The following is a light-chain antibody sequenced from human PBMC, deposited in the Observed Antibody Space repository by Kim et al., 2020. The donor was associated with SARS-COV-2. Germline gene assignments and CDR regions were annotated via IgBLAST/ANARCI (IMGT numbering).Light chain of an antibody. CDR2: GAS. CDR1: QCVSSN. J-gene: IGKJ1*01. CDR3: RQYDNWPLE. V-gene: IGKV3-15*01. Sequence: VWQGERATRPGRASQCVSSNLVWNQKKPGQAPRLLIYGASTRATGIQARFSGSGSGKEFTLTSSSLQSEDLALYYCRQYDNWPLEFGQGTKVDIK.